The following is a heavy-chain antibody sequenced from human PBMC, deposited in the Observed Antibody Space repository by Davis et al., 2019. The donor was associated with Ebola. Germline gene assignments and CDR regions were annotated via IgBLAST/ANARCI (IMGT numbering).Heavy chain of an antibody. CDR2: IYYSGTT. V-gene: IGHV4-39*01. CDR3: AAVGFCSGGSCYLVDY. CDR1: GGSISTFNHY. D-gene: IGHD2-15*01. J-gene: IGHJ4*02. Sequence: GSLRLSCTVSGGSISTFNHYWGWIRQTPGKGLEWIGSIYYSGTTYYNPSLKSRVNMSVDTSKNQFSLKLISVTAADTAMYYCAAVGFCSGGSCYLVDYWGQGTLVTVSS.